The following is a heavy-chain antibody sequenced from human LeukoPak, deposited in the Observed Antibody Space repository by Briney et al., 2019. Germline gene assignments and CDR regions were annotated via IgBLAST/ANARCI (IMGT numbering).Heavy chain of an antibody. V-gene: IGHV3-30*04. D-gene: IGHD3-3*01. CDR1: GFTFSIFP. CDR3: ARDLELSAVYYFDS. J-gene: IGHJ4*02. CDR2: ISSGSEK. Sequence: PGRSLRLSCEASGFTFSIFPMHWVRQAPGKGLEWVALISSGSEKYYADSVKGRFTISRDNSKNMLYLQTNSLRADDTAVYYCARDLELSAVYYFDSWGQGTLVIVSS.